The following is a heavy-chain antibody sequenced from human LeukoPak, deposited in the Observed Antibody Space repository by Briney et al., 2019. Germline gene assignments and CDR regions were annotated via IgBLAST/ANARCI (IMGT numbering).Heavy chain of an antibody. CDR1: GGSISSYY. CDR2: IYYSGST. V-gene: IGHV4-59*08. CDR3: ARGNRGSYLGY. Sequence: PSETLSLTCTVSGGSISSYYWSWIRQPPGKGLEWIGYIYYSGSTNYNPSLKSRVTISVDTSKNQFSLKLSSVTAADTAVYYCARGNRGSYLGYWGQGTLVTVSS. J-gene: IGHJ4*02. D-gene: IGHD1-26*01.